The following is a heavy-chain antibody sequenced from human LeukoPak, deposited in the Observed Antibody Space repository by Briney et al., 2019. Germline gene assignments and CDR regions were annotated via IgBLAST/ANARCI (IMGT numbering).Heavy chain of an antibody. CDR2: ISSSGSTI. CDR1: GFTFSYYY. D-gene: IGHD3-10*01. V-gene: IGHV3-11*01. CDR3: AREPRGGSGSYYPFDY. J-gene: IGHJ4*02. Sequence: KPGGSLRLSCAASGFTFSYYYMSWIRQAPGKGLEWVSYISSSGSTIYYADSVKGRFTISRDNAKNSLYLQMNSLRAEDTAVYYCAREPRGGSGSYYPFDYWGQGTLVTVSS.